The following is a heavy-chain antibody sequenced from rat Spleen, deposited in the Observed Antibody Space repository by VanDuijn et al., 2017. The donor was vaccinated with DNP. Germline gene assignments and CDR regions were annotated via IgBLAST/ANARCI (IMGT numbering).Heavy chain of an antibody. CDR1: GYSITSGYR. J-gene: IGHJ3*01. CDR3: ARSGTSSFAY. V-gene: IGHV3-3*01. D-gene: IGHD3-1*01. CDR2: INSAGSP. Sequence: EVRLQESGPGLVKPSQSLSLTCSVTGYSITSGYRWSWIRKFPGNKLEWMGYINSAGSPNYNPSLKSRISITRDTSKNQFFLQVNSVTTEDTATYYCARSGTSSFAYWGQGTLVTVSS.